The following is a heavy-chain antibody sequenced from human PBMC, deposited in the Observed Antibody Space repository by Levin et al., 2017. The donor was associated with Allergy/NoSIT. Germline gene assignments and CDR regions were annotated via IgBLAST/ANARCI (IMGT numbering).Heavy chain of an antibody. CDR2: FYPGDSET. CDR3: ARGKTFDY. V-gene: IGHV5-51*01. CDR1: GYNFISYW. Sequence: ASVKVSCKASGYNFISYWIAWVRQQPGKGLEWMGIFYPGDSETRYSPSFQGQVTISVDKSISTAYLQWSSLKASDTAMYYCARGKTFDYWGQGTLVTVSS. J-gene: IGHJ4*02.